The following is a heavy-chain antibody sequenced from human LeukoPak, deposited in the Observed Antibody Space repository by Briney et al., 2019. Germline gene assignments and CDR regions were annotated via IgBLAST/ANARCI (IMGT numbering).Heavy chain of an antibody. CDR1: GYTLTELS. J-gene: IGHJ4*02. Sequence: SVKVSCKVSGYTLTELSMHWVRQAPGQGLEWMGGIIPIFGTANYAQKFQGRVTITADESTSTAYMELSSLRSEDTAVYYCAKSYYYYDSSGNDYWGQGTLVTVSS. CDR3: AKSYYYYDSSGNDY. D-gene: IGHD3-22*01. CDR2: IIPIFGTA. V-gene: IGHV1-69*13.